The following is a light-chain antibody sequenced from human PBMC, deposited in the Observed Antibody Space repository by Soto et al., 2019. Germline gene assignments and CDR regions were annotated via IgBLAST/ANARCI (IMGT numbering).Light chain of an antibody. CDR1: QSISSY. CDR3: QQRSTWPYT. Sequence: EIVLTQSPATLSLSPGERATLSCRASQSISSYLAWYQQKPGQAPRLLIYDASKRAIGVPVSFTGRGSGTDFTLTISSLEPEDFAVYYCQQRSTWPYTFGQGTNLEIQ. J-gene: IGKJ2*01. V-gene: IGKV3-11*01. CDR2: DAS.